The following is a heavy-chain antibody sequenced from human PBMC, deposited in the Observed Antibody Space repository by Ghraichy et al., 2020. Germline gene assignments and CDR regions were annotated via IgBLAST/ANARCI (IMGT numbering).Heavy chain of an antibody. Sequence: GGSLRLSCAASGFTFSSYGMHWVRQAPGKGLEWVAVIWYDGSNKYYADSVKGRFTISRDNSKNTLYLQMNSLRAEDTAVYYCARDGGGRYGMDVWGQGTTVTVSS. V-gene: IGHV3-33*01. D-gene: IGHD3-16*01. CDR3: ARDGGGRYGMDV. J-gene: IGHJ6*02. CDR1: GFTFSSYG. CDR2: IWYDGSNK.